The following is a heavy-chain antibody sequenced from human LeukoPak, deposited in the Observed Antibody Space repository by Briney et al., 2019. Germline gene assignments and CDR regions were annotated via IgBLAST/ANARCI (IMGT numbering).Heavy chain of an antibody. CDR2: MNPNSGNT. CDR3: ARVAYYDILTGYSYDAFDI. V-gene: IGHV1-8*01. J-gene: IGHJ3*02. CDR1: GYTFTSYD. D-gene: IGHD3-9*01. Sequence: ASVKVSCKASGYTFTSYDINWVRQATGQGLEWMGWMNPNSGNTGYAQKFQGRVTMTRNTSISTAYMELSSLRSEDTAVYYCARVAYYDILTGYSYDAFDIWGQGTMVAVPS.